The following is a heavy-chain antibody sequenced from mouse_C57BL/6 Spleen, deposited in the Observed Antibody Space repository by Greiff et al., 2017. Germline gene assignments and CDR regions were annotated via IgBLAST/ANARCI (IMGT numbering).Heavy chain of an antibody. J-gene: IGHJ3*01. CDR2: IYPGDGDT. V-gene: IGHV1-82*01. CDR1: GYAFSSPW. D-gene: IGHD1-1*01. CDR3: ALIPWFAY. Sequence: VMLMESGPELVKPGASVKISCKASGYAFSSPWMNWVKQRPGKGLEWIGRIYPGDGDTYYNGTFKGKATLTADKPSSTAYMQLSSLTSEDSAVXICALIPWFAYWGQGTLVTVSA.